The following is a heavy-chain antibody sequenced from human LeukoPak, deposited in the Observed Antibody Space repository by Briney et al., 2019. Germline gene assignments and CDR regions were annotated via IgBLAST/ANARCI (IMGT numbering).Heavy chain of an antibody. V-gene: IGHV1-2*04. Sequence: GASVTVSCKASGYTFTGYYMHWVRQAPGQGLEWMGWINPNSGGTNYAQKFQGWVTMTRDTSISTAYMELSRPRSDDTAVYYCASQSGSYYDAFDIWGQGTMVTVSP. J-gene: IGHJ3*02. CDR2: INPNSGGT. CDR3: ASQSGSYYDAFDI. CDR1: GYTFTGYY. D-gene: IGHD1-26*01.